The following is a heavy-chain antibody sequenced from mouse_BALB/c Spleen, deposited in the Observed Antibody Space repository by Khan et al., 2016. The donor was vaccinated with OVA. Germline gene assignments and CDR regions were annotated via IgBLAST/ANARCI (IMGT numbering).Heavy chain of an antibody. D-gene: IGHD1-1*01. Sequence: EVQLVESGPGLVKPSQSLYLTCTVTGYSITSGYAWNWIRQFPENKLEGMGYISYSGVTSSTPSLKSRISITPDTTTNPFFLQLNSVTTEDTATYYCARGNYYWYYFDYWGQGTTLTVAS. V-gene: IGHV3-2*02. CDR3: ARGNYYWYYFDY. CDR1: GYSITSGYA. J-gene: IGHJ2*01. CDR2: ISYSGVT.